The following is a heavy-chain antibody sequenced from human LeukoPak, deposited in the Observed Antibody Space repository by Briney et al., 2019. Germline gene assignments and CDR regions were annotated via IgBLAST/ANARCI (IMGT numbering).Heavy chain of an antibody. J-gene: IGHJ4*02. CDR3: ARDHRYFDY. CDR2: ISSSSSYI. Sequence: TGGSLRLSCAASGFTFSSYSMNWVRQAXXXXXEWVSSISSSSSYIYYADSVKGRFTISRDNAKNSLYLQMNSLRAEDTAVYYCARDHRYFDYWGQGTLVTVSS. CDR1: GFTFSSYS. V-gene: IGHV3-21*01.